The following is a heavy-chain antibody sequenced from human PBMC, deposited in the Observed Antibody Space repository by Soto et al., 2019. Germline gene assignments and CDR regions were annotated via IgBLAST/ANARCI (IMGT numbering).Heavy chain of an antibody. CDR2: INPSGGGT. J-gene: IGHJ6*02. Sequence: GASVKVCCKASGYTFTTYYMHWVRQAPGQGLEWMGIINPSGGGTNYAQKFQDRVTMTRDTSTSTVYMQLSSLRSEDTAVYYCAIVDVLRLKYGMDVWGQGTTVTVSS. V-gene: IGHV1-46*01. D-gene: IGHD3-3*01. CDR3: AIVDVLRLKYGMDV. CDR1: GYTFTTYY.